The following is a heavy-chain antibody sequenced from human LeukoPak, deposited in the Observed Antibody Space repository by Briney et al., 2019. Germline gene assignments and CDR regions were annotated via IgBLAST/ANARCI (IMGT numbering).Heavy chain of an antibody. Sequence: GGSLRLSCAASGFTFSSYEMNWVRQAPGKGLEWVSYISSSGSTIYYADSVKGRFTISRDNAKNSLYLQMNSLRAEDTAVYYCARSGIAVAGTWFDPWGQGTLVTVSS. J-gene: IGHJ5*02. CDR1: GFTFSSYE. CDR2: ISSSGSTI. V-gene: IGHV3-48*03. D-gene: IGHD6-19*01. CDR3: ARSGIAVAGTWFDP.